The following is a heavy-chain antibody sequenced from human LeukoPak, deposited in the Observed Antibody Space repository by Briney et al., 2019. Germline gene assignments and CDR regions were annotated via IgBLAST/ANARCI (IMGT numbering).Heavy chain of an antibody. D-gene: IGHD6-13*01. V-gene: IGHV4-30-4*01. J-gene: IGHJ4*02. CDR3: ARDRIAAAGTSVPYYFDY. Sequence: SQTLSLTCTVSGGSISSGDYYWSWIRQPPGKGLEWIGYIYYSGSTYYNPSLKSRVTISVDTSKNQFSLKLSSVTAADTAVYYCARDRIAAAGTSVPYYFDYWGQGTLVTVSS. CDR1: GGSISSGDYY. CDR2: IYYSGST.